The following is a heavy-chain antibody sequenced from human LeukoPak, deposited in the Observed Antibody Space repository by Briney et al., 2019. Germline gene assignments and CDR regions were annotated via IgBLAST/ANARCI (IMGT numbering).Heavy chain of an antibody. D-gene: IGHD1-26*01. CDR1: GFTFAIHA. CDR3: TKDVQNDVGATDC. CDR2: IDRSGQRT. Sequence: GGSLRLSCAASGFTFAIHAMTWLRQPPGKGPAWVSTIDRSGQRTHYADSVKGRFTISRDNSRNTLYLQMNSLRAEDTATYYCTKDVQNDVGATDCWGQGTLVTVSS. V-gene: IGHV3-23*01. J-gene: IGHJ4*02.